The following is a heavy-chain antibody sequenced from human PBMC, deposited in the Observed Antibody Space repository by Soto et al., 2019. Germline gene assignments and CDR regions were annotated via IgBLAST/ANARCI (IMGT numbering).Heavy chain of an antibody. V-gene: IGHV1-18*01. CDR1: GTTFISYG. CDR2: ISPYNNTNT. CDR3: ARDDLSISWSDV. D-gene: IGHD2-21*01. Sequence: QIQLVQSGAEVKKPGASVKVSCTASGTTFISYGISWVRQSPGQGLEWMGWISPYNNTNTISAQQLEGRVTLTTETSTTTAYMELRSLTSDDTAVYYCARDDLSISWSDVWGPGTLVTVSS. J-gene: IGHJ4*02.